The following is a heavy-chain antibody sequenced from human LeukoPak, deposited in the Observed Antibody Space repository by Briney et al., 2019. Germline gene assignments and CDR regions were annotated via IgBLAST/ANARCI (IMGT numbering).Heavy chain of an antibody. CDR1: GFTFSSYA. Sequence: PGGSLRLSCAASGFTFSSYAMSWVRQAPGEGLEWVSAISGSGGSTYYADSVKGRFTISRDNSKNTLYLQMNSLRAEDTAVYYCANAVYSSSWYYFDYWGQGTLVTVSS. J-gene: IGHJ4*02. CDR2: ISGSGGST. V-gene: IGHV3-23*01. CDR3: ANAVYSSSWYYFDY. D-gene: IGHD6-13*01.